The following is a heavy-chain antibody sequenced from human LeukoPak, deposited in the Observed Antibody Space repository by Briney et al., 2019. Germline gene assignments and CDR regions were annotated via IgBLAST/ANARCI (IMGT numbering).Heavy chain of an antibody. CDR2: ISWDGGST. CDR3: AKARYSSSSEFDY. J-gene: IGHJ4*02. D-gene: IGHD6-6*01. V-gene: IGHV3-43D*03. Sequence: GGCLRLSCAASGFTFDGNAMHWVRQALGKGLKWVSLISWDGGSTYYADSVKGRFTISRDNSKNSLYLQMNSLTAEDTALYYCAKARYSSSSEFDYWGQGTLVTVSS. CDR1: GFTFDGNA.